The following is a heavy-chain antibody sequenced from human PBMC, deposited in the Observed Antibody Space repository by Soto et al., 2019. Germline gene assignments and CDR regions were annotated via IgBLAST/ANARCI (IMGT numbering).Heavy chain of an antibody. CDR2: INPNSGAT. CDR1: GYAFTGYY. D-gene: IGHD3-22*01. V-gene: IGHV1-2*04. J-gene: IGHJ4*02. CDR3: ARGPGVASSGYAYLFDY. Sequence: ASVKVSCKASGYAFTGYYVHWVRQAPGQGLEWMGGINPNSGATDYAQIFQGWVTMTRDTSISTAYMELRRLRFDDTAVYYCARGPGVASSGYAYLFDYWGQGALVTVSS.